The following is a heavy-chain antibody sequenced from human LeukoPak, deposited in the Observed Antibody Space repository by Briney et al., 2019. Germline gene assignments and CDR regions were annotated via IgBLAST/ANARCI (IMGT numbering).Heavy chain of an antibody. CDR3: ARGGLSIMGY. J-gene: IGHJ4*02. D-gene: IGHD2/OR15-2a*01. V-gene: IGHV3-48*01. CDR2: ISSSGSTK. Sequence: GGSLRLSCGASGITFSSYSMNWVRQAPGKGLEWVSYISSSGSTKYYADSVKCRFTISRDNARNPLYLQMNSLRAEDTAVYFCARGGLSIMGYWGQGTLVTVSS. CDR1: GITFSSYS.